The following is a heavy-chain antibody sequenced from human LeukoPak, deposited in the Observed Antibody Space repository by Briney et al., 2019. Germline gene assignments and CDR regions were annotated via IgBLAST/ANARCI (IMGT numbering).Heavy chain of an antibody. CDR2: INPSGGST. CDR3: ARGSGSYLGGATEYFDY. Sequence: ASVKVSCKASGYTFTSYYMHWVRQAPGRGLEWMGIINPSGGSTSYAQKFQGRVTMTRDTSTSTVYMELSSLRSEDTAVYYCARGSGSYLGGATEYFDYWGQGTLVTVSS. D-gene: IGHD1-26*01. CDR1: GYTFTSYY. J-gene: IGHJ4*02. V-gene: IGHV1-46*03.